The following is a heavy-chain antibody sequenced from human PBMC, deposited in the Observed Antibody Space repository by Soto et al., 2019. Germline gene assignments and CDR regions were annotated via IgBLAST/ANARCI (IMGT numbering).Heavy chain of an antibody. CDR3: ARVTGTYYYDSSGSDFDY. Sequence: GGSLRLSCAASGFTFSSYAMHWVRQAPGKGLEWVAVISYDGSNKYYADSVKGRFTISRDNSKNTPYLQMNSLRAEDTAVYYCARVTGTYYYDSSGSDFDYWGQGTLVTVSS. D-gene: IGHD3-22*01. V-gene: IGHV3-30-3*01. CDR2: ISYDGSNK. CDR1: GFTFSSYA. J-gene: IGHJ4*02.